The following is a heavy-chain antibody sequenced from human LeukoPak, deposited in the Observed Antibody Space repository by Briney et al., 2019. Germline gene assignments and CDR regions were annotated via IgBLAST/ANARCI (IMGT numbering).Heavy chain of an antibody. CDR2: ISSSSSTI. Sequence: GGSLRLSCAASGFTFGSDSMNWVRQAPGKGLEWGSYISSSSSTIYYADSVKGRFTISRDNAKNSLYLQMNSLRAEDTAVYYCARAIGNWNYVYYYYYYMDVWGKGTTVTVSS. D-gene: IGHD1-7*01. J-gene: IGHJ6*03. CDR3: ARAIGNWNYVYYYYYYMDV. CDR1: GFTFGSDS. V-gene: IGHV3-48*04.